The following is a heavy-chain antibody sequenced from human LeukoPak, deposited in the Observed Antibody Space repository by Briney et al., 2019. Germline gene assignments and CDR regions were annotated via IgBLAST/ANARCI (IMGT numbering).Heavy chain of an antibody. Sequence: GGSLRLSCAASGFTFSSYGMHWVRQAPGKGLEWVAVISYDGSNKYYSDSVKGRFTISRDNSKNTLYLQMNSLRAEDTAVYYCARDGYNYDAFDIGGEGTMVTVSS. J-gene: IGHJ3*02. CDR3: ARDGYNYDAFDI. D-gene: IGHD5-24*01. V-gene: IGHV3-30*03. CDR1: GFTFSSYG. CDR2: ISYDGSNK.